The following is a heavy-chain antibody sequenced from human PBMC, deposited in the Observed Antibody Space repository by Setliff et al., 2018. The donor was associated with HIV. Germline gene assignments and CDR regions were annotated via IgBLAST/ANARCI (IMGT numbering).Heavy chain of an antibody. D-gene: IGHD4-4*01. V-gene: IGHV3-21*01. CDR3: AQITVMGY. Sequence: GGSLRLSCAASGFTFSSYSMNWVRQAPGKGLEWVSSISSSSSYIYYADSVKGRFTISRDNTKNSLSLQMNSLRAEDTAVYYCAQITVMGYWGQGTLVTVSS. J-gene: IGHJ4*02. CDR2: ISSSSSYI. CDR1: GFTFSSYS.